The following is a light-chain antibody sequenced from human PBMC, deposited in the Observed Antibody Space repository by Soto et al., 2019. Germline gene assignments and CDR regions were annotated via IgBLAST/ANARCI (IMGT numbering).Light chain of an antibody. CDR1: QTISSW. Sequence: DIQMTQSPSTLSGSVGDRVTITCRASQTISSWLAWYQQKPGKAPKLLIYKASTLKSGVPSRFSGSGSGTEFTLTISSLQTDDFANYYCQHYNSYSEACGQGTKVDSK. J-gene: IGKJ1*01. CDR3: QHYNSYSEA. V-gene: IGKV1-5*03. CDR2: KAS.